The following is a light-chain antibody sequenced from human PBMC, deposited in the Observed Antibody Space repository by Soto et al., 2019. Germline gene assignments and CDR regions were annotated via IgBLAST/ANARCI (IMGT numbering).Light chain of an antibody. J-gene: IGKJ4*01. Sequence: DIQMTQSPSSLSVSVGDRVTITCRASETINTWLAWYQQKPGKAPKILIYDASKLERGVPSRLSGSGSGAEFTLNISSLQPDDLATYYCQQYSSYPLTFGGGTKVE. V-gene: IGKV1-5*01. CDR2: DAS. CDR3: QQYSSYPLT. CDR1: ETINTW.